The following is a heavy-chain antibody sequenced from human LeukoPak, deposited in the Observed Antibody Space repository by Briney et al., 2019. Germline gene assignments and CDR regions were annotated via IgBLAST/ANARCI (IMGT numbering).Heavy chain of an antibody. Sequence: SGKVSCKASGGTFSSYAISWVRQAPGQRLEWMGGSIPIVGTANYAQKFQGRVTITADESTSTAYMQLSSLRSEDAAVYYCASGGGAYYAFWSGYIATGFDPWGQGTLDTVSS. D-gene: IGHD3-3*01. CDR1: GGTFSSYA. CDR2: SIPIVGTA. CDR3: ASGGGAYYAFWSGYIATGFDP. V-gene: IGHV1-69*01. J-gene: IGHJ5*02.